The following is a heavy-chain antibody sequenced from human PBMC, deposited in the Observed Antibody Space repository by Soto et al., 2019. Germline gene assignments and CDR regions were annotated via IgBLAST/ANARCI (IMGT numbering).Heavy chain of an antibody. J-gene: IGHJ6*02. CDR3: AKSLRYSSAPVPRSRDYYYGMDV. CDR1: GFTFSIYG. Sequence: PGGSLRLSCAASGFTFSIYGMHWVRQAPGKGLEWVAVISYDGSSTYYADSVKGRFTISRDNSKNTLYLQMNSLRAEDTAVYYCAKSLRYSSAPVPRSRDYYYGMDVWGQGTTVTVSS. V-gene: IGHV3-30*18. D-gene: IGHD6-25*01. CDR2: ISYDGSST.